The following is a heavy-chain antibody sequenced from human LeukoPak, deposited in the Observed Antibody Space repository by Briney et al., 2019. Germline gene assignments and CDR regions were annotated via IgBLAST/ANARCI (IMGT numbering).Heavy chain of an antibody. J-gene: IGHJ2*01. D-gene: IGHD1-26*01. V-gene: IGHV4-61*05. CDR1: GDSISSSSYY. CDR2: IYYSGST. CDR3: ARRGANSGSYSHFDL. Sequence: PSETLSLTCTVSGDSISSSSYYWGWIRQPPGKGLEWIGNIYYSGSTNYNPSLKSRVTISVDTSKNQFSLKLSSLTAADTAVYYCARRGANSGSYSHFDLWGRGTLVTVSS.